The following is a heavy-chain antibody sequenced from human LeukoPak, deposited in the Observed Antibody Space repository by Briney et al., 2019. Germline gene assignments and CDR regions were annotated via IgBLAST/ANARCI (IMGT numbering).Heavy chain of an antibody. CDR1: GFTFSGYW. J-gene: IGHJ3*01. Sequence: PGGSLRLSCAASGFTFSGYWMTWVRQAPGTGLEWVTYMNEDGSEIYYVGSVKGRFTISRDNGKNSLYLQMNSLRGDDTAVYYCARGVYAFDVWGQGTMVTVSS. CDR2: MNEDGSEI. CDR3: ARGVYAFDV. V-gene: IGHV3-7*01. D-gene: IGHD6-6*01.